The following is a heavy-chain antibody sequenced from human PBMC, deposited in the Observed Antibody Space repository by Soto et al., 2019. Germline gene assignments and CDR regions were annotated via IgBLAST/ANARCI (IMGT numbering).Heavy chain of an antibody. CDR1: GGSISRYY. D-gene: IGHD3-10*01. Sequence: SETLSLTCTVSGGSISRYYGSWIRQPPGKVLEGIGYIYYSGSTNYNPSLKSRVTIPVATPKNRFSLKLSSVTAADTAVYYCARVLRARFLWFGELLDGMRVWGQGTTVTVS. CDR3: ARVLRARFLWFGELLDGMRV. CDR2: IYYSGST. J-gene: IGHJ6*02. V-gene: IGHV4-59*01.